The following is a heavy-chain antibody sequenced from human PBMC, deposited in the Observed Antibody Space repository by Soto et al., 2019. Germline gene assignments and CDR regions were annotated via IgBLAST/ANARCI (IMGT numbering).Heavy chain of an antibody. CDR2: IYYSGST. J-gene: IGHJ4*02. CDR1: GGSISSGGYY. D-gene: IGHD3-10*01. CDR3: ARHGSYYGSGSYYNQPFDY. Sequence: SETLSLTCTVSGGSISSGGYYWGWIRQPPGKGLEWIASIYYSGSTYYNPSLKSRVTISVDTSRNQFSLKLSSVTVADTAVYYCARHGSYYGSGSYYNQPFDYWGQGTLVTVSS. V-gene: IGHV4-39*01.